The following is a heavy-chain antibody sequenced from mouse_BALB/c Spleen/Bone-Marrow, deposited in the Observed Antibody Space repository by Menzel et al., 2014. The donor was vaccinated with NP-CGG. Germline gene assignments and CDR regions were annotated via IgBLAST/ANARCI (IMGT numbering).Heavy chain of an antibody. CDR1: GFDFSRYW. CDR2: INPGSSTI. Sequence: DVHLVESGGGLVQPGGSLILSCAASGFDFSRYWMSWARQAPGKGQEWIGEINPGSSTINYTPSLRDKFIISRDNAKKTLCLQIKKVGPEDGGLCCCARLGYCGRFGYWGQGT. V-gene: IGHV4-2*02. J-gene: IGHJ2*01. D-gene: IGHD2-14*01. CDR3: ARLGYCGRFGY.